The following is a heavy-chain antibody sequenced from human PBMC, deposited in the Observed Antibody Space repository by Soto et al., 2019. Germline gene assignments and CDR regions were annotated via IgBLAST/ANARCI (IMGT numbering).Heavy chain of an antibody. V-gene: IGHV3-30-3*01. D-gene: IGHD1-26*01. J-gene: IGHJ6*02. CDR3: ARDVESGSSQYYYYYGMDV. CDR2: ISYDGSNK. Sequence: PGGSLRLSCAASGFTFSSYAMHWVRQAPGKGLEWVAVISYDGSNKYYADSVKGRFTISRDNSKNTLYLQMNSLRAEDTAVHYCARDVESGSSQYYYYYGMDVWGQGTTVTVSS. CDR1: GFTFSSYA.